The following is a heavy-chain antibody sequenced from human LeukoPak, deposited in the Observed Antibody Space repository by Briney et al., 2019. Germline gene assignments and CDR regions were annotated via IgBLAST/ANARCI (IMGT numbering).Heavy chain of an antibody. CDR3: AKSGGSGSYLYYFDY. Sequence: GGSLRLSCAAYGLTFDDYAMHWVRQAPGKGLEWVSGISWNSGSIGYADSVKGRFNISRDNAKNSLYLQMNSLRAEDTALYYCAKSGGSGSYLYYFDYWGQGTLVTVSS. D-gene: IGHD1-26*01. V-gene: IGHV3-9*01. CDR1: GLTFDDYA. J-gene: IGHJ4*02. CDR2: ISWNSGSI.